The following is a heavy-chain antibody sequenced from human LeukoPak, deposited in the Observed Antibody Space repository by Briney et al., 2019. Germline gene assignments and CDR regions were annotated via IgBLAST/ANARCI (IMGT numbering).Heavy chain of an antibody. Sequence: SETLSLTCTVSGGSISSGSYYWGWIRQPPGKGLEWIGSIYYSGSTYYNPSLKSRVTISVDTSKNQFSLKLSSVTAADTAVYYCARPSFGVVTPTYFDYWGQGTLVTVSS. V-gene: IGHV4-39*01. CDR3: ARPSFGVVTPTYFDY. CDR2: IYYSGST. CDR1: GGSISSGSYY. J-gene: IGHJ4*02. D-gene: IGHD3-3*01.